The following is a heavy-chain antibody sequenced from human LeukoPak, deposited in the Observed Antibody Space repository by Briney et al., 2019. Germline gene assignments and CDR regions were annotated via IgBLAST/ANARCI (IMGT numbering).Heavy chain of an antibody. J-gene: IGHJ4*02. CDR2: IYYSGST. V-gene: IGHV4-39*01. CDR1: GGSISSSSYY. Sequence: PSETLSLTCTVSGGSISSSSYYWGWIRQPPGKGLEWIGSIYYSGSTYYNPSLKSRVTISVDTSKNQFSLKLSSVTAADTAVYYCAGPYSSSSSWGFDYWGQGTLVTVSS. CDR3: AGPYSSSSSWGFDY. D-gene: IGHD6-6*01.